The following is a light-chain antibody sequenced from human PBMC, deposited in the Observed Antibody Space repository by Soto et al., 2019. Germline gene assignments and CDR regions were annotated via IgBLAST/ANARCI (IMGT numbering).Light chain of an antibody. CDR3: QQYGTPLYT. J-gene: IGKJ2*01. Sequence: ENVLTQSPGTLSLSPGERATLSCRTTQGISSSYLAWYQQKPGQAPRLLMYATSSRATGIPDRFSGSGSGTDFTLNISRLEPEDFAVYYCQQYGTPLYTFGQGTKLEIK. V-gene: IGKV3-20*01. CDR2: ATS. CDR1: QGISSSY.